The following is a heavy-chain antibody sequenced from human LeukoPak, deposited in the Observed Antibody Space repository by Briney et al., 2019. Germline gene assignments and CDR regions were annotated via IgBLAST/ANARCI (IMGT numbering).Heavy chain of an antibody. J-gene: IGHJ6*02. Sequence: GGSLRLSCAASGFTVSSNYVSWVRQAPGKGLEWVSVIYSGGSTYYADSVKGRFTISRDNSKNTLYLQMNSLRAEDTAVYYCDFWSGYRRGSSGMDVWGQGTTVTVSS. D-gene: IGHD3-3*01. CDR2: IYSGGST. CDR3: DFWSGYRRGSSGMDV. V-gene: IGHV3-53*01. CDR1: GFTVSSNY.